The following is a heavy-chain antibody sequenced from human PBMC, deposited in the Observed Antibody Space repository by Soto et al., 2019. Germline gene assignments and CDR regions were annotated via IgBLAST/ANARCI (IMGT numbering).Heavy chain of an antibody. CDR2: ISTYTGNT. V-gene: IGHV1-18*01. CDR3: VRDVSVSSGSFGGY. Sequence: QVQLVQSGPELKKPGAAVRVSCKASGYTFDSYGLSWVRQAPGQGLEWTGWISTYTGNTDYPQRFQGRVTMDTDTSTSTAYLDVRSLTSDDTAVYYCVRDVSVSSGSFGGYWGQGTLVTVSS. CDR1: GYTFDSYG. J-gene: IGHJ4*02. D-gene: IGHD3-10*01.